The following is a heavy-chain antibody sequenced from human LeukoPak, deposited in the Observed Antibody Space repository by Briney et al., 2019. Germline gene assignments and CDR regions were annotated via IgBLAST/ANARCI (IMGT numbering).Heavy chain of an antibody. D-gene: IGHD3-22*01. CDR1: GFTFSSYD. J-gene: IGHJ4*02. CDR3: ARYYYYDSSGFYDY. V-gene: IGHV3-13*01. Sequence: PGGSLRLSCAASGFTFSSYDMHWVRQATGKGLEWVSAIDTAGDTYYPGSVKGRFTISRENAKNSLYLQMNSLRAGDTAVYYCARYYYYDSSGFYDYWGQGTLVTVSS. CDR2: IDTAGDT.